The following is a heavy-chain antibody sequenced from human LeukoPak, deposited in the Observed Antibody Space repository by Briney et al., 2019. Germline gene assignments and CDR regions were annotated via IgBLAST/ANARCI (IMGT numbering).Heavy chain of an antibody. Sequence: SETLSLTCTVSGGSISSYYWSWIRQPPGKGLEWIGYIYYSGSTNYNPSLKSRVTISVDTSKNQFSLKLSSVTAADTAVYYCARQIGSGNWLSSYYFDYWGQGTLVTVSS. J-gene: IGHJ4*02. CDR1: GGSISSYY. V-gene: IGHV4-59*08. CDR2: IYYSGST. CDR3: ARQIGSGNWLSSYYFDY. D-gene: IGHD3-9*01.